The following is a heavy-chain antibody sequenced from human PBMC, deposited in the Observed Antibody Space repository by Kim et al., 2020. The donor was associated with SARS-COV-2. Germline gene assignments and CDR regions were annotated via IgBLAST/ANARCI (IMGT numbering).Heavy chain of an antibody. CDR1: GFTFSSYS. Sequence: LSLTCAASGFTFSSYSMNWVRQAPGKGLEWVSSISSSSSYIYYADSVKGRFTISRDNAKNSLYLQMNSLRAEDTAVYYCARGDDSGSYGNWGQGTLVTVSS. V-gene: IGHV3-21*01. CDR3: ARGDDSGSYGN. J-gene: IGHJ4*02. CDR2: ISSSSSYI. D-gene: IGHD1-26*01.